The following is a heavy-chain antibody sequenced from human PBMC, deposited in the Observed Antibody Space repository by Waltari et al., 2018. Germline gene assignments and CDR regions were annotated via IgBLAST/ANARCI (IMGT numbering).Heavy chain of an antibody. D-gene: IGHD3-16*01. J-gene: IGHJ4*02. CDR2: INAGGSVM. CDR3: ERSGGY. CDR1: GFTCSRYD. Sequence: VVDSGGGWVQPGRSLRPPCKPSGFTCSRYDFNCFRQAPGKAPEWISRINAGGSVMYYADSGKGRFAISRDNANNFLYLQMDRLTVEDTAVYYCERSGGYWGQGSQVTVSS. V-gene: IGHV3-48*03.